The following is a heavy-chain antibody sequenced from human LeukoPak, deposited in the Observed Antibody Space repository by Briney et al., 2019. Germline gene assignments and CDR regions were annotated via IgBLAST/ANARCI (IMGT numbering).Heavy chain of an antibody. CDR1: GGSISSSSYY. V-gene: IGHV4-39*07. Sequence: PSETLSLTCTVSGGSISSSSYYWGWIRQPPGKGLEWIGSIYYSGSTYYNPSLKSRVTISVDTSKNQFSLKLSSVTAADTAVYYCAQWLLPEWGQGTLVTVSS. D-gene: IGHD3-22*01. J-gene: IGHJ4*02. CDR2: IYYSGST. CDR3: AQWLLPE.